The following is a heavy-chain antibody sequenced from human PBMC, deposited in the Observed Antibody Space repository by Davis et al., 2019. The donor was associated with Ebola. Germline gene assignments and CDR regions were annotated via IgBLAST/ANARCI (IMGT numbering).Heavy chain of an antibody. CDR2: TFYRSRWYY. V-gene: IGHV6-1*01. CDR3: ARGSSNCFEI. CDR1: GDSVSSHSVG. Sequence: HSQTLSLTCAISGDSVSSHSVGWNLVRQSPSRGLEWLAATFYRSRWYYTYAASLTGRITINPDTSKNQFSLQLNSVTPDDTAVYYCARGSSNCFEIWGQGTIVTVSS. J-gene: IGHJ3*02. D-gene: IGHD1-26*01.